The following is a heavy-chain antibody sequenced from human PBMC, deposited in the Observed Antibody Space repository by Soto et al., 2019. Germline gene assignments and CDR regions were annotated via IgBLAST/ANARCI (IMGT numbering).Heavy chain of an antibody. Sequence: SETLALDCTVSGGSVSSYYWTWIRQRRGLGVEWIGYTYYSGNTNYNPSLTSRVTISVDTSKNQFSLKLSSVTAADTAVYYCARGVTYYDYVWGTYRFSHLDYWGQGTLVTVS. J-gene: IGHJ4*02. CDR2: TYYSGNT. CDR1: GGSVSSYY. V-gene: IGHV4-59*02. D-gene: IGHD3-16*02. CDR3: ARGVTYYDYVWGTYRFSHLDY.